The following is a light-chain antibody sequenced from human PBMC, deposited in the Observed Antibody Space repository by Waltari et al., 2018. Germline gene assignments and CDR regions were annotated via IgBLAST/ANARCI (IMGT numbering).Light chain of an antibody. Sequence: QAALTQPRSVSGSPGQSVTISCTGTSSDIGTYNYVSWYQQHPGTAPKLMIYEVSKRPSGVSDRFSGSKSGNTASLTISGLQAEDEADYYCSSYAGSNTLLFGGGTRLTVL. J-gene: IGLJ2*01. CDR1: SSDIGTYNY. V-gene: IGLV2-11*01. CDR3: SSYAGSNTLL. CDR2: EVS.